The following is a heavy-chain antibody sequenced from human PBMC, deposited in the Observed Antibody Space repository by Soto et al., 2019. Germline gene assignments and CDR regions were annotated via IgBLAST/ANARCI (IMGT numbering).Heavy chain of an antibody. J-gene: IGHJ6*02. Sequence: QVQLVESGGGVVQPGRSLRLSCAASGLTFSSYGMHWVRQAPGKGLEWVAVIRYDGSNKYYADSVKGRFTISRDNSKNTLYLQLNSLRAEDTAVYYCARSKARGYYYYGMDVWGQGTTVTVSS. CDR3: ARSKARGYYYYGMDV. CDR2: IRYDGSNK. D-gene: IGHD4-4*01. V-gene: IGHV3-33*01. CDR1: GLTFSSYG.